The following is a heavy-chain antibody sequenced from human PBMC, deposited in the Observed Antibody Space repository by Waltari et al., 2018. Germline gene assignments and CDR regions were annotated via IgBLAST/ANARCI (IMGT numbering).Heavy chain of an antibody. V-gene: IGHV4-38-2*02. J-gene: IGHJ6*03. Sequence: QVQLQESGPGLVKPSETLSLTCAVSGYSISSGYYWGWIRQPPGQGLEWIGSIYHSGSTYYNPARKSRVTISVDTSKNQFSLKLSSVTAADTAVYYCARDGGLGAYYYHYYYMDVWGKGTTVTVSS. CDR1: GYSISSGYY. CDR3: ARDGGLGAYYYHYYYMDV. D-gene: IGHD3-10*01. CDR2: IYHSGST.